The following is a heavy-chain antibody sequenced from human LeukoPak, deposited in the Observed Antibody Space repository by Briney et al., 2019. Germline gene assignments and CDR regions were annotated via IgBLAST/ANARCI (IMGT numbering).Heavy chain of an antibody. D-gene: IGHD3-16*01. Sequence: GGSLRLSCAASGFNFDQYAMNWVRQAPGKGLEWVSFISCGGAKTFYADSVKGRFSISRDNSKTTVYLHMNSLRAEDTAIYYCAKRSSSYGNDAFDMWGQGTMVSVSS. V-gene: IGHV3-23*01. CDR1: GFNFDQYA. CDR3: AKRSSSYGNDAFDM. J-gene: IGHJ3*02. CDR2: ISCGGAKT.